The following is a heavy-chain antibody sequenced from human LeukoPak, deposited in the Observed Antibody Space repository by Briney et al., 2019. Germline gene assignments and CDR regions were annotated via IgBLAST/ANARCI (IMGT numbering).Heavy chain of an antibody. V-gene: IGHV3-23*01. CDR1: GFTFSSYS. CDR2: ITGGGDAT. CDR3: AKIQVGYYFDSSGPY. J-gene: IGHJ4*02. D-gene: IGHD3-22*01. Sequence: GGSLRLSCAASGFTFSSYSMNWVRQAPGRGLEWASTITGGGDATYYADSVKGRFTISRDNSKNTLYLQINSLRVEDTAVYYYAKIQVGYYFDSSGPYWGQGTLVTVSS.